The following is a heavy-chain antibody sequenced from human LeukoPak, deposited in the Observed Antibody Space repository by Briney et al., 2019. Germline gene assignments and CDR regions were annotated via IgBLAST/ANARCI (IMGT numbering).Heavy chain of an antibody. D-gene: IGHD2-2*01. J-gene: IGHJ6*03. Sequence: PSETLSLTCAVYGGSFSGYYWSWIHQPPGKGLGWIGEINHSGSTNYNPSLKSRVTISVDTSKNQFSLKLSSVTAADTAVYYCARVRYCSSTSCYRGYYYYYYMDVWGKGTTVTVSS. CDR2: INHSGST. V-gene: IGHV4-34*01. CDR1: GGSFSGYY. CDR3: ARVRYCSSTSCYRGYYYYYYMDV.